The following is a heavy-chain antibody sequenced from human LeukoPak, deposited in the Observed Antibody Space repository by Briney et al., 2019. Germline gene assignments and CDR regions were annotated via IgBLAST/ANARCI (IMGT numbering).Heavy chain of an antibody. Sequence: HPGRSLRLSCATSGFTFSNYGMHWVRQAPGKGLEWVAVFWAEGTKEYYGDSVKGRFTISRDTSKNTVYLQMNSLRAEDTAVYYCARDIDTSSHYGWFDPWGQGTLVTVSS. J-gene: IGHJ5*02. D-gene: IGHD3-22*01. CDR1: GFTFSNYG. CDR2: FWAEGTKE. CDR3: ARDIDTSSHYGWFDP. V-gene: IGHV3-33*01.